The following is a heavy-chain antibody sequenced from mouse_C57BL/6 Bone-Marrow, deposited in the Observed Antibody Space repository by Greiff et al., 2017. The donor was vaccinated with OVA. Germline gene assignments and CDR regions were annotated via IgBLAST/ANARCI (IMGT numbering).Heavy chain of an antibody. D-gene: IGHD2-10*01. V-gene: IGHV6-6*01. J-gene: IGHJ1*03. CDR1: GFTFSDAW. CDR2: IRNKANNHAT. Sequence: EVKLQESGGGLVQPGGSMKLSCAASGFTFSDAWLDWVRQSPAKGLEWVADIRNKANNHATYYAESVKGRFTISRDDSQISVYLPMNSLRAEDTGIYYSTRPLLRDFDVWGTGTTVTVSS. CDR3: TRPLLRDFDV.